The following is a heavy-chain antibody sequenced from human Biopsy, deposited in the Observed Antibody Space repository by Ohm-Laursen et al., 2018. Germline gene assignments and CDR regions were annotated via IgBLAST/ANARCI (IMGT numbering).Heavy chain of an antibody. CDR2: IHHSGST. D-gene: IGHD2-15*01. CDR1: GVSITAYY. CDR3: ARMDCSGGSCHYYSYGMDV. J-gene: IGHJ6*02. V-gene: IGHV4-4*09. Sequence: SETLSLTCTVSGVSITAYYWSWIRQPPGKGLECIGNIHHSGSTNYNPSLKSRLTISVDTSKNQFSLKLGSVTAAGTAVYYCARMDCSGGSCHYYSYGMDVWGQGTTVTVSS.